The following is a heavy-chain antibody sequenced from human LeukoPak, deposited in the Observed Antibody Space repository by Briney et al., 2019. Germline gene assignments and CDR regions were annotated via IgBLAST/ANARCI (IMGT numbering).Heavy chain of an antibody. CDR1: GFTFSTYN. J-gene: IGHJ3*02. CDR2: ISSSSNYI. CDR3: ARDVGASAPDAFDI. D-gene: IGHD1-26*01. V-gene: IGHV3-21*01. Sequence: GGSLRLSCAASGFTFSTYNMNWVCQAPGKGLEWVSSISSSSNYIYYADSVKGRFTISRDNAKNSLYLQMNSLRVEDTDVYYCARDVGASAPDAFDIWGQGTMVTVSS.